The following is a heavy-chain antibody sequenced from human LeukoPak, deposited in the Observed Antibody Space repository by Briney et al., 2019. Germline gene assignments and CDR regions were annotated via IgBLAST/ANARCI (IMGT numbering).Heavy chain of an antibody. D-gene: IGHD4-17*01. J-gene: IGHJ4*02. CDR3: ARRLRRNYFDY. CDR2: ISSSGSTI. V-gene: IGHV3-11*04. CDR1: GFTFSYFY. Sequence: GGSLRLSCAASGFTFSYFYMTWIRQAPGKGLEWVSYISSSGSTIYYADSVKGRFTISRDNAKNSLYLQMNSLRAEDTAVYYCARRLRRNYFDYWGQGTLVTVSS.